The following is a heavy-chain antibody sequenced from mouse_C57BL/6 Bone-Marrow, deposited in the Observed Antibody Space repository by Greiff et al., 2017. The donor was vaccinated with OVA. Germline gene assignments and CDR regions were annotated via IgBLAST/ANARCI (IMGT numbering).Heavy chain of an antibody. CDR2: IDPANGNT. CDR3: ARMWLLQGAWFAY. D-gene: IGHD2-3*01. J-gene: IGHJ3*01. V-gene: IGHV14-3*01. Sequence: EVKVVESVAELVRPGASVKLSCTASGFNIKNTYMHWVKQRPEQGLEWIGRIDPANGNTKYAPKFQGKATITADTSSNTAYLQLSSLTSEDTAIYYCARMWLLQGAWFAYWGQGTLVTVSA. CDR1: GFNIKNTY.